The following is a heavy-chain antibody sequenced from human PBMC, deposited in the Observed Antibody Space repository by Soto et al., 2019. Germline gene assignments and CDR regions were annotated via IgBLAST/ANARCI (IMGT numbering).Heavy chain of an antibody. CDR2: IYWNDDK. V-gene: IGHV2-5*01. D-gene: IGHD6-19*01. Sequence: SGPTLVNPTQTLTLTCTFSGFSLSTSGVGVGWIRQPPGKALEWLALIYWNDDKRYSPSLKSRLTITKDTSKNQVVLTMTNMDPVDTATYYCAHSHILEQCLVDPGAVWGQGTLVTVSS. CDR3: AHSHILEQCLVDPGAV. CDR1: GFSLSTSGVG. J-gene: IGHJ4*02.